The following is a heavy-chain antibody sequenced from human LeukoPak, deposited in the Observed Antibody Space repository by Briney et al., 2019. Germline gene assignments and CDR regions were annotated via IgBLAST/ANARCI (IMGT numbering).Heavy chain of an antibody. CDR3: AKGAIAYCGGDCYYFDY. CDR1: GFTFSSYA. Sequence: GGSLRLSCAASGFTFSSYAMSWVRQAPGKGLEWVSAISGSGGSTYYADSVRGRFTISRDNSKNTLYLQMNSLRAEDTAVYYCAKGAIAYCGGDCYYFDYWGQGTLVTVSS. V-gene: IGHV3-23*01. J-gene: IGHJ4*02. CDR2: ISGSGGST. D-gene: IGHD2-21*02.